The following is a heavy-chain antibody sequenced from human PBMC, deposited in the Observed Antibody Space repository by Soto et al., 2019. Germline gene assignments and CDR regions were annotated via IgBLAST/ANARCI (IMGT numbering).Heavy chain of an antibody. J-gene: IGHJ5*02. V-gene: IGHV1-18*01. CDR3: AGLKSSSTSRDGFDP. CDR1: GYTFTSYG. CDR2: ISAYNGNT. Sequence: QVQLVQSGAEVKKPGASVKVSCKASGYTFTSYGISWVRQAPGQGLEWMGWISAYNGNTNYAQKLQGRVTMTTDTSTSTAYMEMRSLRSDDTAVYYCAGLKSSSTSRDGFDPWGQGTLVTVSS. D-gene: IGHD2-2*01.